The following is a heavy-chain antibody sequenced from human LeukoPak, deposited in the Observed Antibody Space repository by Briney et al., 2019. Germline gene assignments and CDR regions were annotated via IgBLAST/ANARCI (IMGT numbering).Heavy chain of an antibody. Sequence: SETLSLTCTVSGGSISSYYWSWIRQPPGKGLEWIGYIYYSGSTYYNPSLKSRVTISVDTSKNQFSLKPSSVTAADTAVYYCARGSGTFDYWGQGTLVTVSS. CDR2: IYYSGST. D-gene: IGHD1-26*01. V-gene: IGHV4-59*08. J-gene: IGHJ4*02. CDR3: ARGSGTFDY. CDR1: GGSISSYY.